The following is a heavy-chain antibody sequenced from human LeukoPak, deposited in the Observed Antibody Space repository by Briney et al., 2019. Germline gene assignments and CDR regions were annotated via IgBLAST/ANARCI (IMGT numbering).Heavy chain of an antibody. D-gene: IGHD3-3*01. J-gene: IGHJ4*02. CDR3: ARGFGAGSDYYHDFDY. Sequence: SQTLSLTCAVSGGSISSGGYYWSWIRQPPGKGLEWIGEINHSGSTNYNPSLKSRVTISVDTSKNQFSLKLNSVTAADTAVYYCARGFGAGSDYYHDFDYWGQGTLVTVSS. V-gene: IGHV4-30-2*01. CDR2: INHSGST. CDR1: GGSISSGGYY.